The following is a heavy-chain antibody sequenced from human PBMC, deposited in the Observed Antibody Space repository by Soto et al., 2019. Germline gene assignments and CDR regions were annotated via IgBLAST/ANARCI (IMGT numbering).Heavy chain of an antibody. Sequence: GGCMRLACAASGFTFRSYGMHGVSQAPGKGLEWVAVISYGGSNKYYADSVKGRFTISRDNSKNTLCLQMNSLRAEDTVVYYCAKGLVATDYYLDYWGKGTLVPVSS. CDR3: AKGLVATDYYLDY. CDR2: ISYGGSNK. D-gene: IGHD5-12*01. CDR1: GFTFRSYG. J-gene: IGHJ4*02. V-gene: IGHV3-30*18.